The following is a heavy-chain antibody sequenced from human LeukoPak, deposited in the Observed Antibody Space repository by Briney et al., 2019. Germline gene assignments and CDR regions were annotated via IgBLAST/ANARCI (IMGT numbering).Heavy chain of an antibody. J-gene: IGHJ4*02. CDR1: GFTFSSYS. CDR3: ARVRSTSWYVYDY. Sequence: GSLRLSCAASGFTFSSYSMNWVRQAPGKGLKWVSSISSSSTYIYYADSVKGRFTISRDNANNSLYLQMNSLRAEDTAVYYCARVRSTSWYVYDYWGQGTLVTVSS. CDR2: ISSSSTYI. D-gene: IGHD6-13*01. V-gene: IGHV3-21*01.